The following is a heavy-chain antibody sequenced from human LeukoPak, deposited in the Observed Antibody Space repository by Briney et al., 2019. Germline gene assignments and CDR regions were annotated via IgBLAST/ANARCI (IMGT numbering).Heavy chain of an antibody. CDR3: AREIPLVGATDY. CDR1: GGSISGYY. CDR2: IYTSGST. D-gene: IGHD1-26*01. J-gene: IGHJ4*02. V-gene: IGHV4-4*07. Sequence: SETLSLACTVSGGSISGYYWSWIRQPAGKGLEWIGRIYTSGSTNYNPSLKSRVTMSVDTSKNQFSLKLSSVTAADTAVYYCAREIPLVGATDYWGQGTLVTVSS.